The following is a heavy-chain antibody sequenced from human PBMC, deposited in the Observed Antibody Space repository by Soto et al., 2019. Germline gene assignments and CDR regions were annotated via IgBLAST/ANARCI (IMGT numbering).Heavy chain of an antibody. J-gene: IGHJ5*02. CDR3: ARGRRGYSYGPDLFDP. CDR2: IYYSGST. V-gene: IGHV4-30-4*01. Sequence: ASETLSLTCTVSGGSISSGDYYWSWIRQPPGKGLEWIGYIYYSGSTYYNPSLKSRVTISVDTSKNQFSLKLNSVTAADTAVYYCARGRRGYSYGPDLFDPWGPGTLVIVSS. D-gene: IGHD5-18*01. CDR1: GGSISSGDYY.